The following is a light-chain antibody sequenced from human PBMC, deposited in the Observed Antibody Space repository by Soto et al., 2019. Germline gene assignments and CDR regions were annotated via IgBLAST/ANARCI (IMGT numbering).Light chain of an antibody. V-gene: IGKV1-6*01. CDR1: QSISSY. Sequence: IQMAQSPSSLSACLGDRVTLTLRASQSISSYLNWYQQKPGKAPKLLIYGASSLQSGVPSRFSGSGSGTDFTLTISSLQPEDFATYYCLQDYNYPLTFGGGTKVDIK. J-gene: IGKJ4*01. CDR3: LQDYNYPLT. CDR2: GAS.